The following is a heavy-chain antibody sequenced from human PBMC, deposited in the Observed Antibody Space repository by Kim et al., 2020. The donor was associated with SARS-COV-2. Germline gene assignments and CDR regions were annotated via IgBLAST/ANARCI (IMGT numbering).Heavy chain of an antibody. V-gene: IGHV1-69*13. CDR2: IIPIFGTA. CDR3: ASNWVVRGVITFGDNWFDP. Sequence: SVKVSCKASGGTFSSYAISWVRQAPGQGLEWMGGIIPIFGTANYAQKFQGRVTITADESTSTAYMELSSLRSEDTAVYYCASNWVVRGVITFGDNWFDPWGQGTLVTVSS. CDR1: GGTFSSYA. D-gene: IGHD3-10*01. J-gene: IGHJ5*02.